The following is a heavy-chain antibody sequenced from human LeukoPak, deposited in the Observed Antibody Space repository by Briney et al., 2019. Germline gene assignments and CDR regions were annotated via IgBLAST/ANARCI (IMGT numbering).Heavy chain of an antibody. V-gene: IGHV3-23*01. J-gene: IGHJ4*02. D-gene: IGHD6-13*01. CDR2: ISDSGGST. CDR1: GFTFSSYA. Sequence: GGSLRLSCAASGFTFSSYAMSWVRQAPGKGLEWVSAISDSGGSTYYADSVKGRFTISRDNSKNTLYLQMNSLRAEDTAVYYCARRNIAAAALDYWGQGTLVTVSS. CDR3: ARRNIAAAALDY.